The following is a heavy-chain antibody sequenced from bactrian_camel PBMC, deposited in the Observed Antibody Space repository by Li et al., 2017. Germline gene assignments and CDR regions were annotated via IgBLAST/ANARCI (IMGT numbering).Heavy chain of an antibody. CDR2: INSDGST. CDR1: GFTFSSAW. D-gene: IGHD1*01. V-gene: IGHV3S1*01. J-gene: IGHJ4*01. Sequence: VQLVESGGGLVQPGGSLSLSCVASGFTFSSAWMYWLRQAEGKGLLWLGTINSDGSTHYRDVDNVKGRFIISKDNAENTAYLDLNRLSTEDTAMYYCQINDRQRGRGTQVTVS. CDR3: QINDRQ.